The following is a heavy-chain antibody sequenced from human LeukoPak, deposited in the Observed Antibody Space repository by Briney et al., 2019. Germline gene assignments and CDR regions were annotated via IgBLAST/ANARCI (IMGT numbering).Heavy chain of an antibody. V-gene: IGHV3-48*01. CDR2: ITSTSDTI. D-gene: IGHD3-22*01. J-gene: IGHJ4*02. CDR3: ARGSGYPYSDY. CDR1: GFTFSDYS. Sequence: GGSLRLSCEGSGFTFSDYSMNWVRRAPGEGLEWLSYITSTSDTIYYADSVRGRFTSSRDNGKNSAYLQMNSLRADDTAVYYCARGSGYPYSDYWGQGALVTVSS.